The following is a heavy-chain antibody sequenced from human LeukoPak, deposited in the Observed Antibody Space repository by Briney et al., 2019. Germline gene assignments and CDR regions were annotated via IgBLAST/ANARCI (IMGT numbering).Heavy chain of an antibody. D-gene: IGHD5-12*01. CDR2: INPNSGGT. J-gene: IGHJ4*02. CDR3: ARSKNSGYDYGFDY. CDR1: GYSFTAYY. Sequence: ASVKVSCKASGYSFTAYYMHWVRQAPGQGLEWMGWINPNSGGTNYVQKVQGRVTMTRDTSISTAYMELSRLRSDDTAVYYCARSKNSGYDYGFDYWGQGTLVTVSS. V-gene: IGHV1-2*02.